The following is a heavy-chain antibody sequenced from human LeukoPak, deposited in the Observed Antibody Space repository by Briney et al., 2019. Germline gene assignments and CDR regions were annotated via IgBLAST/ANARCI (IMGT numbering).Heavy chain of an antibody. CDR1: RFTFNSYR. Sequence: GGSLRLSCAASRFTFNSYRMNWVRQAPGKGLEWVSGVSGSGEETYYADSVQGRFTISRDNSENTIHLQMNSLRVEDTALYFCVKRSRDGYNSPLDNWGQGTLVTVSS. CDR2: VSGSGEET. D-gene: IGHD5-24*01. V-gene: IGHV3-23*01. CDR3: VKRSRDGYNSPLDN. J-gene: IGHJ4*02.